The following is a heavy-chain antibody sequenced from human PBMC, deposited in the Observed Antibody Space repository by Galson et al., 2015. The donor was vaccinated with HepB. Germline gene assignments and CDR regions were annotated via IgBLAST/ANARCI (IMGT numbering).Heavy chain of an antibody. D-gene: IGHD3-10*01. V-gene: IGHV5-51*01. Sequence: QSGAEVKKPGESLKISCKGSGYSFTSYWIGWVRQMPGKGLEWMGIIYPGDSDTRYSPSFQGQVTISADKSISTAYLQWSSLKASDTAMYYCARPTYYYGSGGEFSGDTYYYYGMDVWGQGTTVTVSS. J-gene: IGHJ6*02. CDR1: GYSFTSYW. CDR2: IYPGDSDT. CDR3: ARPTYYYGSGGEFSGDTYYYYGMDV.